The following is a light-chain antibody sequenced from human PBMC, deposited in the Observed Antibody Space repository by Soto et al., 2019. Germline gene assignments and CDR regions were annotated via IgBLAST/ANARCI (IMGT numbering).Light chain of an antibody. J-gene: IGLJ1*01. CDR3: QSYDSTLSARYV. CDR1: SSNIGANYD. V-gene: IGLV1-40*01. Sequence: QSVLTQPPSVSGAQGKRVTLSCTGSSSNIGANYDVHWYQQRPGTAPKLLIFDNSNRPSGVPDRFSGSKSGTSASLVITGLQAEDEGDYYWQSYDSTLSARYVFGTGTKVTVL. CDR2: DNS.